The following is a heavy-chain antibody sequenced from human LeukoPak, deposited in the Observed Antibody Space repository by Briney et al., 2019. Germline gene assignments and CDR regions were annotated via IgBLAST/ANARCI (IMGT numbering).Heavy chain of an antibody. CDR3: TFGSGSSH. CDR1: GFTFSGSA. CDR2: IRSKANNYAT. V-gene: IGHV3-73*01. J-gene: IGHJ1*01. Sequence: GGSLKLSCAASGFTFSGSAMHWVRQASGKGLEWVGRIRSKANNYATAYAASVTGRFTISRDDSRNTAYLQMNSLKTEDTAVYYCTFGSGSSHWGQGTLVTVSS. D-gene: IGHD3-10*01.